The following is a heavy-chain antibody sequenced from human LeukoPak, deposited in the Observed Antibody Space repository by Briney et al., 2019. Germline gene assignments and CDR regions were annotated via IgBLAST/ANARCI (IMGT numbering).Heavy chain of an antibody. CDR1: GFTFSSYG. CDR3: AKAAKKYYFDY. CDR2: IWYDGSNK. J-gene: IGHJ4*02. Sequence: GRSLRLSCAASGFTFSSYGMHWVRQAPGKGLEWVAVIWYDGSNKYYADSVKGRFTISRDNSKNTLYLQMNSLRAEDTAVYYSAKAAKKYYFDYWGQGTLVTVSS. V-gene: IGHV3-33*06.